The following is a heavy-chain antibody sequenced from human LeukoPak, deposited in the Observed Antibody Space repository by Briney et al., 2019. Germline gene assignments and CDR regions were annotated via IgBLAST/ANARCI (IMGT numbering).Heavy chain of an antibody. D-gene: IGHD3-10*01. CDR1: GYTFTNYA. V-gene: IGHV1-8*02. J-gene: IGHJ6*03. CDR3: ARGRLWFGELLYYYYYMDV. CDR2: MNPNSGNT. Sequence: ASVKVSCKASGYTFTNYAMNWVRQATGQGLEWMGWMNPNSGNTGYAQKFQGRVTMSRNTSISTAYMELSSLRSEDTAVYYCARGRLWFGELLYYYYYMDVWGKGTTVTISS.